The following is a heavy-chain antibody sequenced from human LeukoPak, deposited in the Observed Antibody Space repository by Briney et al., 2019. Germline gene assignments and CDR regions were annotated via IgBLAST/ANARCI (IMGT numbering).Heavy chain of an antibody. CDR2: MNPNNGDS. Sequence: ASVTVSCKASVYTFTNYRINWVRQATGQGLEWMGWMNPNNGDSGYAQKFQGRVTITRDTSISTSYMELRSLRSDDTAVYFCARTTSFTASGYDYWGQGTLVTVSS. J-gene: IGHJ4*02. CDR3: ARTTSFTASGYDY. CDR1: VYTFTNYR. V-gene: IGHV1-8*03. D-gene: IGHD6-25*01.